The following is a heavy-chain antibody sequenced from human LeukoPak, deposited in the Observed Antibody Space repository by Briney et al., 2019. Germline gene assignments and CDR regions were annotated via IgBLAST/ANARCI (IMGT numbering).Heavy chain of an antibody. CDR3: ARDLRGGGGSSSSPA. CDR2: IRYNGNNQ. V-gene: IGHV3-30*02. D-gene: IGHD6-6*01. CDR1: GFTFNNYG. J-gene: IGHJ5*02. Sequence: GGSLRLSCAASGFTFNNYGMHWVRQAPGKGLEWVAFIRYNGNNQYYADSVKGRFTISRDNSKNTLYLQMNSLRAEDTAVYYCARDLRGGGGSSSSPAWGQGTLVTVSS.